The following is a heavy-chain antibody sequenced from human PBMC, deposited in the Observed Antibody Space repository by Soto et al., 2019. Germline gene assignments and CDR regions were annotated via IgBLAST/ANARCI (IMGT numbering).Heavy chain of an antibody. CDR1: GGSFSGYY. CDR3: ARGDIVATIFDY. J-gene: IGHJ4*02. V-gene: IGHV4-34*01. Sequence: TLSLTCAVYGGSFSGYYLSWIRQPPGKGLEWIGEINHSGSTNYNPSLKSRVTISVDTSKNQFSLKLSSVTAADTAVYYCARGDIVATIFDYWGQGTLVTVSS. D-gene: IGHD5-12*01. CDR2: INHSGST.